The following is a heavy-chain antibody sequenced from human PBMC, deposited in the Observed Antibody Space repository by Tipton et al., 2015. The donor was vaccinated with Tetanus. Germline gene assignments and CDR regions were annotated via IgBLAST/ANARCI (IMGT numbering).Heavy chain of an antibody. CDR3: VRDGGSSGWLAY. J-gene: IGHJ4*02. Sequence: LSLTCTVSGGSVRSGDYSWNWIRQPPGKGLEWVSVMYSGGDTYYVDSVKGRFSISRDNAKNTLYLQMNSLRVEDTAVYYCVRDGGSSGWLAYWGQGTLVTVSS. D-gene: IGHD6-19*01. V-gene: IGHV3-53*01. CDR1: GGSVRSGDYS. CDR2: MYSGGDT.